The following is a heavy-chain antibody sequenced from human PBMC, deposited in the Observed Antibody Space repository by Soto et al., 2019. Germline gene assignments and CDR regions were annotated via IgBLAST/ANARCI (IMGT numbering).Heavy chain of an antibody. V-gene: IGHV3-53*01. D-gene: IGHD2-2*01. Sequence: GGSLRLSCAASGFTVSCNYMIWVRQAPGKGLEWVSVSYSDGTTYYAASVKGRFTFSRDNSKNTLYLQMNSLRVEDTAIYYCARRPPGAVQGWAYGMDVWGQGTTVTDSS. CDR2: SYSDGTT. CDR1: GFTVSCNY. J-gene: IGHJ6*02. CDR3: ARRPPGAVQGWAYGMDV.